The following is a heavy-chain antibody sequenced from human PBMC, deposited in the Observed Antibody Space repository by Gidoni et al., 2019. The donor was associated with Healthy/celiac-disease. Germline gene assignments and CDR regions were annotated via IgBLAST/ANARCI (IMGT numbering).Heavy chain of an antibody. Sequence: EVQLVESGGGLVKPGGSLRLSCAASGFTFSNAWMSWVRQAPGTGLEWVGRIKSKTDRGTTDCAAPVKGRFTISRDDSKNTLYLRMNSLKTEDTAVYYCTTADGDYVDYYYYYYMDVWGKGTTVTVSS. J-gene: IGHJ6*03. V-gene: IGHV3-15*01. CDR1: GFTFSNAW. D-gene: IGHD4-17*01. CDR3: TTADGDYVDYYYYYYMDV. CDR2: IKSKTDRGTT.